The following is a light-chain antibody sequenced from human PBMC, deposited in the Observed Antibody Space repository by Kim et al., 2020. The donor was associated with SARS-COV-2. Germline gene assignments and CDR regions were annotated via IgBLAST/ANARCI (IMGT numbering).Light chain of an antibody. J-gene: IGLJ3*02. CDR3: SAWDSSLSAWV. CDR2: RNN. Sequence: QSATLTCTGNSNNVGHQRAAVGQQHEGKRHIVLSYRNNYRPSGISERISASRSGNTGSLTINGLQPEDEAYYNCSAWDSSLSAWVFGGGAQLTVL. V-gene: IGLV10-54*01. CDR1: SNNVGHQR.